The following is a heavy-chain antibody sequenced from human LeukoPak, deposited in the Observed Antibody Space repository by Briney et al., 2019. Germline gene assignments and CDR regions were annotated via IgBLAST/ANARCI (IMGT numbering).Heavy chain of an antibody. CDR1: VGSISSYY. CDR2: IYTSGST. D-gene: IGHD5-18*01. V-gene: IGHV4-4*07. Sequence: PSETLSLTCTVSVGSISSYYWSWIRQPAGKGLEWIGRIYTSGSTNYNPSLKSRVTMSVDTSKNQFSLKLSSVTAADTAVYYCARGGYSYGYGGYYFDYWGQGTLVTVSS. J-gene: IGHJ4*02. CDR3: ARGGYSYGYGGYYFDY.